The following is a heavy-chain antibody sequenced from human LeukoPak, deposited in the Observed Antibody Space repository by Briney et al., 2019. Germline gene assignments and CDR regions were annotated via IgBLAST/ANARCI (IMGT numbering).Heavy chain of an antibody. CDR2: INHSGST. CDR1: GGSFSGYY. V-gene: IGHV4-34*01. J-gene: IGHJ5*02. Sequence: SVTLSLTCAVYGGSFSGYYWSWIRQPPGKGLEWIGEINHSGSTNYNPSLKSRVTISVDTSKNQFSLKLSSVTAADTAVYYCARVLLWFGESWGWFDPWGQGTLVTVSS. D-gene: IGHD3-10*01. CDR3: ARVLLWFGESWGWFDP.